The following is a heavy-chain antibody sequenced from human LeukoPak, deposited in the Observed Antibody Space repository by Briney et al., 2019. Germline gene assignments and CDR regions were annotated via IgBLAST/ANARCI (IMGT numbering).Heavy chain of an antibody. CDR2: IYHSGST. CDR3: ARARVQGVFDY. V-gene: IGHV4-38-2*02. D-gene: IGHD3-10*01. Sequence: SETLSLTCTVSGYSISSGYYWGWIRQPPGKGLEWIGSIYHSGSTYYNPSLKSRVTISVDTSKNQFSLKLSSVTAADTAVYYCARARVQGVFDYWGQGTLVTVSS. CDR1: GYSISSGYY. J-gene: IGHJ4*02.